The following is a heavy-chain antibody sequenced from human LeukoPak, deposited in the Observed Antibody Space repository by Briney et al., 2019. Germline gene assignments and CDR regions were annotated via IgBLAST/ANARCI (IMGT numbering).Heavy chain of an antibody. Sequence: SETLSLTCAVSGGSISSYYCSWIRQPPGKGLEWIGYIYYSGSTNYNPSLKSRVTISVDTSKNQFSLKLSSVTAADTAVYYCARQKGDSSSSPDYWGQGTLVTVSS. CDR2: IYYSGST. J-gene: IGHJ4*02. D-gene: IGHD6-6*01. CDR3: ARQKGDSSSSPDY. CDR1: GGSISSYY. V-gene: IGHV4-59*08.